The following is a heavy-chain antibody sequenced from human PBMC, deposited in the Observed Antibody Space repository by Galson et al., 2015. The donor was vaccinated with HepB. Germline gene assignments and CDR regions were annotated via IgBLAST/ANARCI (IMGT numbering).Heavy chain of an antibody. CDR2: INWNGGTR. CDR1: GFDFDDYG. Sequence: SLRLSCAASGFDFDDYGMNWVRQAPGKGLEWVSSINWNGGTRNYADSVKGRFTISGDNAKNALYLQINSLRAEDTALYYCARKQSYYFGMDVWGQGTTVTVSS. J-gene: IGHJ6*02. CDR3: ARKQSYYFGMDV. V-gene: IGHV3-20*04.